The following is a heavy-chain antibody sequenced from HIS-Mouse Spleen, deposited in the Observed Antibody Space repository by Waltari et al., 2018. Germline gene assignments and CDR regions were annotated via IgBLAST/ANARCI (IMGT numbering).Heavy chain of an antibody. CDR3: ARDRGNWNYAFDI. CDR2: IYTSGST. D-gene: IGHD1-7*01. V-gene: IGHV4-4*07. Sequence: QVQLQESGPGLVKPSETLAPTCTVPGGAINSHYRTSLRQPAGKGLEWIGRIYTSGSTNYNPSLKSRVTMSVDTSKNQFSLKLSSVTAADTAVYYCARDRGNWNYAFDIWGQGTMVTVSS. CDR1: GGAINSHY. J-gene: IGHJ3*02.